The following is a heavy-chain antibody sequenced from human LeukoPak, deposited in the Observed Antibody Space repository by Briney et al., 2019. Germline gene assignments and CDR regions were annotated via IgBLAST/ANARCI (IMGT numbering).Heavy chain of an antibody. Sequence: PSETLSLTCTVAGGSISSYYWSWIRRPPGKGLEWSGYIYYSGSTNYNPSLKSRVTISVDTSKNQFSLKLSSVTAADTAVYYCARRALYGGVDIWGQGTMVTVSS. D-gene: IGHD4-23*01. J-gene: IGHJ3*02. CDR3: ARRALYGGVDI. CDR1: GGSISSYY. V-gene: IGHV4-59*01. CDR2: IYYSGST.